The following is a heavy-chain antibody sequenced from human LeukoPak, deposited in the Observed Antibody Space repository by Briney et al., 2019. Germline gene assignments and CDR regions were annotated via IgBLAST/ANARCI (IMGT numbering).Heavy chain of an antibody. CDR2: ICYSGST. CDR3: ARARGDTSFGVARNYFDY. J-gene: IGHJ4*02. Sequence: SETLSLTCTVSGGSISSYCWGWIRQPPGKGLEWIGCICYSGSTNYNPSLKSRVTVSVDTSKNQFSLKLSSVTAADTAVYYCARARGDTSFGVARNYFDYWGQGTLVTVSS. D-gene: IGHD3-3*01. V-gene: IGHV4-59*01. CDR1: GGSISSYC.